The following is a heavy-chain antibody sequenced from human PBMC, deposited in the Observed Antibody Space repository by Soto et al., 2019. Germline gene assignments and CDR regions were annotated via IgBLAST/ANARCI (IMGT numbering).Heavy chain of an antibody. CDR2: INAGNGNT. J-gene: IGHJ6*02. D-gene: IGHD1-7*01. V-gene: IGHV1-3*01. CDR3: VTVQKLGELELPERNYYYYYGMDV. Sequence: GASVKVSCKASGYTFTSYAMHWVRQAPGQRLEWMGWINAGNGNTKYSQKFQGRVTITRDTSASTAYMELSSLRSEDTAVYYCVTVQKLGELELPERNYYYYYGMDVWGQGTTVTVSS. CDR1: GYTFTSYA.